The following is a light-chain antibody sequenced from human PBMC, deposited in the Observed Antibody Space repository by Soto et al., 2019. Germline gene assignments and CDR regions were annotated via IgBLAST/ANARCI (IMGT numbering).Light chain of an antibody. J-gene: IGLJ3*02. CDR1: SSGFGTYDL. CDR3: CSYAGSSTFGV. CDR2: EDI. Sequence: QSALTQPASVSGSPGQSITISCTGISSGFGTYDLVSWYQQYPGKAPKLIIYEDIKRASGISNRFSGSWSGNTASLTVSGLQAEDEDEYFCCSYAGSSTFGVFGGGTKLTVL. V-gene: IGLV2-23*02.